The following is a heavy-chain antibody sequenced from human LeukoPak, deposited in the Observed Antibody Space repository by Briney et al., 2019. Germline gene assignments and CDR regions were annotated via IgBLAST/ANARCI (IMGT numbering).Heavy chain of an antibody. J-gene: IGHJ2*01. CDR2: IIPIFGTA. Sequence: ASVKVSCKASGGTFSSYAISWVRQAPGQGLEWMGGIIPIFGTANYAQKFQGRVTITTDESTSTAYMELSSLRSEDTAVYYYARDPGYWYFDLWGRGTLVTVSS. V-gene: IGHV1-69*05. CDR3: ARDPGYWYFDL. CDR1: GGTFSSYA.